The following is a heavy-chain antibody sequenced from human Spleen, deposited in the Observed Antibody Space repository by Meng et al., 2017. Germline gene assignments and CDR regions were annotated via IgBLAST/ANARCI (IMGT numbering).Heavy chain of an antibody. CDR1: GYSISSGYY. CDR3: ARGLTRSTAAAFG. CDR2: IYHSGST. J-gene: IGHJ4*02. V-gene: IGHV4-38-2*01. D-gene: IGHD6-13*01. Sequence: SETLSLTCAVSGYSISSGYYWGWIRQPPGKGLEWIGSIYHSGSTYYNPSLKSRVTISVDTSKNQFSLKLSSVTAADTAVYYCARGLTRSTAAAFGWGQGTLVTVSS.